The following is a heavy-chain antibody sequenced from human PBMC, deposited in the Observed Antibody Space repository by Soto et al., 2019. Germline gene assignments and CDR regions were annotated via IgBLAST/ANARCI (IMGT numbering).Heavy chain of an antibody. J-gene: IGHJ6*02. Sequence: GGSLRLSCAASGFIFNTYGMHWVRQAPGKGLEWVAVIWPDGSNKYYADSVSGQFTISRDNSKNTVFPQMNSLSADDTAVYYCSRAAWFYYGMDVWGQGTTVTVSS. V-gene: IGHV3-33*01. CDR3: SRAAWFYYGMDV. D-gene: IGHD3-22*01. CDR2: IWPDGSNK. CDR1: GFIFNTYG.